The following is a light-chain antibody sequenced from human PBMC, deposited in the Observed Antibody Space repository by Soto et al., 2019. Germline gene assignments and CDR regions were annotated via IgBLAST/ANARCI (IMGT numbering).Light chain of an antibody. J-gene: IGKJ1*01. V-gene: IGKV3-20*01. CDR3: QQYGSSPQT. CDR2: GAS. CDR1: QSVRSSS. Sequence: EIVLTQSPVTLSLSPGERATLSCRASQSVRSSSLAWYQQKPGQAPKLLIYGASSRATGIPDRFSGSGSGTDFTLTISRLEPEDFAVYYCQQYGSSPQTFGQGTKVEIK.